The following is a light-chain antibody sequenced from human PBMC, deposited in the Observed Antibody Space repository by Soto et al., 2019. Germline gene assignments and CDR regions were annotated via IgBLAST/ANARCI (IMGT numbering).Light chain of an antibody. CDR3: CSYAGSVCWV. CDR2: DVS. CDR1: SSDVGGYNY. Sequence: QSVLTQPRSVSGSPGQSVTISCTGTSSDVGGYNYVSWYQQHPGKAPKLMIYDVSKRPSGVPDRFSGSKSGNTASLTISGLQAEDEADYYCCSYAGSVCWVFGGGTKLTVL. V-gene: IGLV2-11*01. J-gene: IGLJ3*02.